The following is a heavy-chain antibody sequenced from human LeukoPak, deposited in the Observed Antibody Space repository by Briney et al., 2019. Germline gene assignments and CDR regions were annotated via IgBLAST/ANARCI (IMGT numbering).Heavy chain of an antibody. J-gene: IGHJ3*02. D-gene: IGHD2-2*01. CDR3: AKAGVVFDAFDI. CDR2: IRYDGSNK. CDR1: GLTFSSYG. V-gene: IGHV3-30*02. Sequence: PGGSLRLSCAASGLTFSSYGMHWVRQAPGKGLEWVAFIRYDGSNKYYADSVKGRFTISRDNSKNTLYLQMNSLRAEDTAVYYCAKAGVVFDAFDIWGQGTMVTVSS.